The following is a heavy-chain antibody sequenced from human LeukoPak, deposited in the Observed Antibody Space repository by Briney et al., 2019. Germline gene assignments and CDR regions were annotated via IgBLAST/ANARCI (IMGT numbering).Heavy chain of an antibody. CDR3: AKDRGYSYGYPYCDY. CDR2: ITGSGGRS. CDR1: GFTFSSHG. V-gene: IGHV3-23*01. J-gene: IGHJ4*02. D-gene: IGHD5-18*01. Sequence: GGSLRLSCAASGFTFSSHGMSWVRQAPGKGLEWVSAITGSGGRSYYADSVKGRFTISRDSSQNTLFLQMNSLRAEDTAVYFCAKDRGYSYGYPYCDYWGQGTLVTVSS.